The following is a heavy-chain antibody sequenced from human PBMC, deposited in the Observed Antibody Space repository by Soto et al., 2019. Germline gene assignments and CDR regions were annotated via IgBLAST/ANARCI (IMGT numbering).Heavy chain of an antibody. D-gene: IGHD2-15*01. Sequence: GASLRLSCAASGFTVSSNYMSWVRQAPGKGLEWVSVMYSGGSTYYADSVKGRFTISRDNSKNTLYLQMNSLRAEDTAVYYCARDLVAATYYYYGMDVWGQGTTVTVSS. V-gene: IGHV3-53*01. CDR3: ARDLVAATYYYYGMDV. CDR1: GFTVSSNY. CDR2: MYSGGST. J-gene: IGHJ6*02.